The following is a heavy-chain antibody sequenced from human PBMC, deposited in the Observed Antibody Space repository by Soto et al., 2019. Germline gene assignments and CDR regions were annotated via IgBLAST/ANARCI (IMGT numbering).Heavy chain of an antibody. J-gene: IGHJ5*02. V-gene: IGHV1-2*04. CDR2: INPNSGGT. CDR1: GYTFTGYY. Sequence: QVQLVQSGAEVKKPGASVKVSCKASGYTFTGYYMHWVRQAPGQGLEWMGWINPNSGGTNYAQKFQGWATMPRDSSISTAYMELSRLRSDDTAVYYCARDRGYCSGGSCSLHWFDPWGQGTLVTVSS. CDR3: ARDRGYCSGGSCSLHWFDP. D-gene: IGHD2-15*01.